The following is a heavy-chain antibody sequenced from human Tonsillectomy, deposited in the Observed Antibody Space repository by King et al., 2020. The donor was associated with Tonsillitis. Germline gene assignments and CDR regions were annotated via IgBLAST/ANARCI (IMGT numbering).Heavy chain of an antibody. Sequence: VQLVESGGGLVKPGGSLRLSCAASGFTFTNAWMSWVRQAPGEGREWVGRIKSKTDGETTDYATPVKGRFTISRDDSKNTLYLQMNSLKTEDTAVYYCTTDPQEDYWGQGTLVTVSS. J-gene: IGHJ4*02. CDR3: TTDPQEDY. CDR2: IKSKTDGETT. V-gene: IGHV3-15*01. CDR1: GFTFTNAW.